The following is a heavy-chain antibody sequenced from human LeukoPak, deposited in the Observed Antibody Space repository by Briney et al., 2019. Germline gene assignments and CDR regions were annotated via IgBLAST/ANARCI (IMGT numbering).Heavy chain of an antibody. D-gene: IGHD2-15*01. CDR3: VKDSCSGGSCYLPPH. J-gene: IGHJ4*02. CDR2: IRYDGRNK. Sequence: GGSLRLSCAASRFTFSSYGIHWVRQAPGKGQEWVAFIRYDGRNKYYADSVKGRFTISRDNSKNTLFLQMNSLRTEDTAVYYCVKDSCSGGSCYLPPHWGQGTLVTVSS. V-gene: IGHV3-30*02. CDR1: RFTFSSYG.